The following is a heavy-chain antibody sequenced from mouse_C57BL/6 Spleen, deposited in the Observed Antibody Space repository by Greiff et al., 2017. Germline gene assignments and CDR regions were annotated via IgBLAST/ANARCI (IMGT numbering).Heavy chain of an antibody. J-gene: IGHJ3*01. CDR2: IYPGSGST. Sequence: QVQLQQPGAELVKPGASVKMSCKASGYTFTGYWITWVKQRPGQGLEWIGDIYPGSGSTNYNEKFKSKATLTVDTSSSTAYMQLSSLTSEDSAVYYCARDYGSSYRFAYWGQGTLVTVSA. V-gene: IGHV1-55*01. CDR1: GYTFTGYW. D-gene: IGHD1-1*01. CDR3: ARDYGSSYRFAY.